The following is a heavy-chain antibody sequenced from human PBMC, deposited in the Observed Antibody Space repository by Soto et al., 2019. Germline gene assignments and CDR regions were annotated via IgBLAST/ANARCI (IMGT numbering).Heavy chain of an antibody. CDR1: GYTFTGYY. Sequence: QVQLVQSGAEVKKPGASVKVSCKASGYTFTGYYMHWVRQAPGQGLEWMGWINPNSGGTNYAQKFQGWVTMTRDTSISTAYMELSRLRSDDTAVYYCARVRKTTVTTVDGMDVWGQGTTVTVSS. CDR3: ARVRKTTVTTVDGMDV. CDR2: INPNSGGT. V-gene: IGHV1-2*04. J-gene: IGHJ6*02. D-gene: IGHD4-17*01.